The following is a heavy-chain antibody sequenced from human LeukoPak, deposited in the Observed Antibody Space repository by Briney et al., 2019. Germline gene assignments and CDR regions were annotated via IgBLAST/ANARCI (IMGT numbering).Heavy chain of an antibody. V-gene: IGHV3-74*01. J-gene: IGHJ1*01. CDR1: GFTLSTYW. Sequence: GGSLRLSCAASGFTLSTYWTHWVRQAPGKGLFWLSRINGEGTNRDYADSVRGRFTISRDSARNTVYLQMNSLRAEDTGIYWCCSETAAYQWGQGTLVTVSS. D-gene: IGHD3-10*02. CDR2: INGEGTNR. CDR3: CSETAAYQ.